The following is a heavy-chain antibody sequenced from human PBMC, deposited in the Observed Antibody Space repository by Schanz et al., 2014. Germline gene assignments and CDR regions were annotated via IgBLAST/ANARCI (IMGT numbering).Heavy chain of an antibody. CDR3: ARDGDRFYHNYYMDV. J-gene: IGHJ6*03. Sequence: VQLVESGGGLVKPGGSLRLSCAASGFTFITYTMNWVRQAPGKGLEWVSSISGRSSHIYYADSVKGRFSISRDNAKNSLYLQLNSLRAEDTAVYYCARDGDRFYHNYYMDVWGKGTTVTVS. V-gene: IGHV3-21*02. CDR1: GFTFITYT. CDR2: ISGRSSHI. D-gene: IGHD4-17*01.